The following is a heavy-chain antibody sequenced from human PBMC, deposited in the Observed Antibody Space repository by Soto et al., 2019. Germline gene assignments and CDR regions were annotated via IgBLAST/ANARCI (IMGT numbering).Heavy chain of an antibody. CDR1: GGTFSSYA. J-gene: IGHJ3*02. D-gene: IGHD3-22*01. Sequence: SVKVSCKASGGTFSSYANSWVRQAPGQGLEWMGGIIPIFGTANYAQKFQGRVTITADESTSTAYMELSSLRSEDTAVYYCARAHTLDYDSSGYYLLDAFDIWGQGTMVTVSS. V-gene: IGHV1-69*13. CDR3: ARAHTLDYDSSGYYLLDAFDI. CDR2: IIPIFGTA.